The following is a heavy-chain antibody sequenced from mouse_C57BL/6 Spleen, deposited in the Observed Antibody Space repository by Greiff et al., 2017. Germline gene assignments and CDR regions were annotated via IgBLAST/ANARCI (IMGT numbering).Heavy chain of an antibody. D-gene: IGHD1-1*01. CDR1: GYTFTSYG. J-gene: IGHJ1*03. CDR3: ARQPYYGSSYGWYFDV. V-gene: IGHV1-81*01. Sequence: QVQLQQSGAELARPGASVKLSCKASGYTFTSYGISWVKQRTGQGLEWIGEIYPRSGNTYYNEKFKGKATLTADKSSSTAYMELRSLTSEDSAVYFCARQPYYGSSYGWYFDVWGTGTTVTVSS. CDR2: IYPRSGNT.